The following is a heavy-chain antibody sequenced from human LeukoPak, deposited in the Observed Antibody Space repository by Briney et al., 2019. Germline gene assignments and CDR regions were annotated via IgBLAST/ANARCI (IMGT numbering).Heavy chain of an antibody. Sequence: PSETLSLTCTVSGGSISSSSYYWGWLRQPPGKGLEWIGSIYYSGSTYYNPSLKSRVTISVDRSKNQFSLKLSSVTAADTAVYYCARVVGYSSSWYGYYYYYGMDVWGQGTTVTVSS. D-gene: IGHD6-13*01. CDR3: ARVVGYSSSWYGYYYYYGMDV. CDR1: GGSISSSSYY. V-gene: IGHV4-39*07. J-gene: IGHJ6*02. CDR2: IYYSGST.